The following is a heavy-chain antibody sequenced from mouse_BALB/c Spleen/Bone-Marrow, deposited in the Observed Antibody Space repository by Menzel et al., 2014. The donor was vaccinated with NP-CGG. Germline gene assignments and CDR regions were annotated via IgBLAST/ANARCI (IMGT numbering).Heavy chain of an antibody. CDR3: ARAYRYGRYAMDY. V-gene: IGHV1-9*01. CDR1: GYTFSTYW. D-gene: IGHD2-14*01. CDR2: ILPGSGSI. Sequence: VQLQQSGAELMKPGASVKISCKVTGYTFSTYWIDWVKQRPGHGLEWIGEILPGSGSISYNEKFKGKATFTADTSSNTAYIQLSSLTSEDSAVYYCARAYRYGRYAMDYWGQGTSVTVSS. J-gene: IGHJ4*01.